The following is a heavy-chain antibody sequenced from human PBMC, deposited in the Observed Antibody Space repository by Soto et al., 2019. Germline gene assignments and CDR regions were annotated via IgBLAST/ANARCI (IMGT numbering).Heavy chain of an antibody. V-gene: IGHV3-23*01. J-gene: IGHJ3*02. CDR3: AKDFEYSSSSKAFDI. D-gene: IGHD6-6*01. CDR1: GFTFSSYA. Sequence: GGSLRLSCAASGFTFSSYAMSWVRQAPGKGLEWVSVISGSGGSTYYADSVKGRFTISRDNSKNTLYLQMNSLRAEDTAVYYCAKDFEYSSSSKAFDIWGQGTMVTVSS. CDR2: ISGSGGST.